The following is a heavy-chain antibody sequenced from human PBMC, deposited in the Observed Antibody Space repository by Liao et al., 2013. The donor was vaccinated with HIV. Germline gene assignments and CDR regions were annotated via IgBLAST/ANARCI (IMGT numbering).Heavy chain of an antibody. CDR1: GGSISSYH. V-gene: IGHV4-4*07. D-gene: IGHD3-3*01. Sequence: QVQLQESGPGLVKPSETLSLTCTVSGGSISSYHWSWIRQPAGKGLEWIGRIYTSGSTNYNPSLKSRVTMSVDTSKNQFSLKLSSVTAADTAVYYCARGGYDFWSGYPPYYFDYWGQGTLVTVSS. J-gene: IGHJ4*02. CDR3: ARGGYDFWSGYPPYYFDY. CDR2: IYTSGST.